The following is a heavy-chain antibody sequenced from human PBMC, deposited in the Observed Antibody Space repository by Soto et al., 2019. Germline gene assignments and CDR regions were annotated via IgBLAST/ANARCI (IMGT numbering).Heavy chain of an antibody. Sequence: GGSLRLSCAASGFTFSNAWMNWVRQAPGKGLEWVGRIKSKTDGGTTDYAAPVNGRFTISRDDSKNTLYLQMNSLKTEDTAVYYCTTGRVVVVAENWFDPWGQGTLVTVSS. V-gene: IGHV3-15*07. CDR1: GFTFSNAW. CDR3: TTGRVVVVAENWFDP. D-gene: IGHD2-15*01. CDR2: IKSKTDGGTT. J-gene: IGHJ5*02.